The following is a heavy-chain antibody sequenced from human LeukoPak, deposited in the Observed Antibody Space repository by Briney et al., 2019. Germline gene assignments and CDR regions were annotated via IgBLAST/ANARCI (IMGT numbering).Heavy chain of an antibody. D-gene: IGHD6-19*01. CDR3: ARDRGSGDSFDL. CDR1: GFTVSSNY. V-gene: IGHV3-33*08. CDR2: IWFDGSNQ. Sequence: GGSLRLSCAASGFTVSSNYMNWVRQAPGKGLEWVAVIWFDGSNQYYVDSVRGRFSISRDNSKNTLYLQMNTLRAEDTGVYYCARDRGSGDSFDLWGQGAMVTVSS. J-gene: IGHJ3*01.